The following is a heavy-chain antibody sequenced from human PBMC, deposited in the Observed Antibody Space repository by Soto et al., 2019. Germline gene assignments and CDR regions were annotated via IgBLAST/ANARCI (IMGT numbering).Heavy chain of an antibody. D-gene: IGHD2-15*01. CDR1: CGPIISGGYY. CDR2: IYYSGYA. V-gene: IGHV4-31*03. J-gene: IGHJ4*02. CDR3: ARVLGYCTGGNCYPDY. Sequence: PSETLSLTGTVSCGPIISGGYYWSWIRQHPGKGLEWIGFIYYSGYAYYNPSLKSRVSISVDTSKNQFSLKLSSVTAADTAVYYCARVLGYCTGGNCYPDYWGQGTLVTVSS.